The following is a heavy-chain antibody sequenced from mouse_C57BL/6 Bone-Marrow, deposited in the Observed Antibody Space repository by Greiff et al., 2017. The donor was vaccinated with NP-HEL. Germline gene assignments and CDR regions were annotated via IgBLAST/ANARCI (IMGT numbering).Heavy chain of an antibody. D-gene: IGHD1-1*01. Sequence: VQLHQSGPELVKPGASVKLSCKASGYTFTSYDINWVKQRPGQGLEWIGWIYPRDGSTKYNEKFKGKATLTVDTSSSTAYMELHSLTSEDSAVYFCARGNYYGSSYYFDYWGQGTTLTVSS. J-gene: IGHJ2*01. CDR2: IYPRDGST. CDR1: GYTFTSYD. CDR3: ARGNYYGSSYYFDY. V-gene: IGHV1-85*01.